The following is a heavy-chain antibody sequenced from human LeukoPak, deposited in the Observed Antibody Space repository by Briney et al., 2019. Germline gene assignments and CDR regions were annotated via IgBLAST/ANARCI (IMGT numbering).Heavy chain of an antibody. CDR1: GGSISSSSYY. Sequence: SETLSLTCTVSGGSISSSSYYWGWIRRPPGKGLEWIGSIYYSGSTYYNPSLKSRVTISVDTSKNQFSLKLSSVTAADTAVYYCARDDSSGYYYDWGQGTLVTVSS. D-gene: IGHD3-22*01. CDR2: IYYSGST. V-gene: IGHV4-39*07. J-gene: IGHJ4*02. CDR3: ARDDSSGYYYD.